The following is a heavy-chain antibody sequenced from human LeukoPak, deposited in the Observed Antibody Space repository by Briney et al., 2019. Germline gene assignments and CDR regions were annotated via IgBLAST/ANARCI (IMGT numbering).Heavy chain of an antibody. V-gene: IGHV3-48*01. CDR1: GFTFSSYA. Sequence: GGSLRLSCAASGFTFSSYAMSWVRQAPGKGVEWVSYISSSSTIYYADSVKGRFTISRDNAKNSVYLQMSSLRVEDTAVYYCAREHGSAWPIDFDYWGQGTLVTVSS. J-gene: IGHJ4*02. D-gene: IGHD6-19*01. CDR3: AREHGSAWPIDFDY. CDR2: ISSSSTI.